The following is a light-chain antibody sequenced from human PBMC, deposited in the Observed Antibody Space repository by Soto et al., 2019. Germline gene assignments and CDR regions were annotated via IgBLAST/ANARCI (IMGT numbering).Light chain of an antibody. V-gene: IGLV1-36*01. J-gene: IGLJ3*02. CDR1: SSNIGHND. Sequence: QSVLTQPPSVSEAPRQRVTISCSGSSSNIGHNDVNWYQQLPGKPPKLVIYYDDLLPSGVSDRFSGSKSGTSASLAISGLQSEDEADYFCSTWDDSLNGPVFCGGTKLTVL. CDR3: STWDDSLNGPV. CDR2: YDD.